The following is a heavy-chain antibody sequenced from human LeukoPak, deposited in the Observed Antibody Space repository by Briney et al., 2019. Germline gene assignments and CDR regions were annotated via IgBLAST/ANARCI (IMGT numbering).Heavy chain of an antibody. Sequence: GSSVKVSCKASGGTFSNYAISWVRQAPGQGLEWMGRIIPIFGTANYAQKFQGRVTITTDESTSTAYMELSSLRSVDTAVYYCAVNYVWGSYRYSYFDYWGQGTLVTVSS. D-gene: IGHD3-16*02. V-gene: IGHV1-69*05. J-gene: IGHJ4*02. CDR2: IIPIFGTA. CDR1: GGTFSNYA. CDR3: AVNYVWGSYRYSYFDY.